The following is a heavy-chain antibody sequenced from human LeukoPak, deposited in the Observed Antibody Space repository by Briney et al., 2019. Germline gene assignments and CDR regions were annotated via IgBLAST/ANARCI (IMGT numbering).Heavy chain of an antibody. CDR1: GGSISSSNYD. Sequence: PSETLSLTCTVSGGSISSSNYDWGWIRQSPGKGLEWIGSIDYSGTTYYNPSLKSRVTISVDTSKNQFSLKLSSVTAADTAVYYCARLGVMGWFDPWGQGTLVTVSS. V-gene: IGHV4-39*07. CDR2: IDYSGTT. D-gene: IGHD2-21*01. J-gene: IGHJ5*02. CDR3: ARLGVMGWFDP.